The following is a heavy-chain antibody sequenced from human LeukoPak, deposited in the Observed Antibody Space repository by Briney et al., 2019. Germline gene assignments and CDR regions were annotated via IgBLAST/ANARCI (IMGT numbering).Heavy chain of an antibody. CDR1: GFTFSSYW. CDR3: ARVGEKGARIAAAAWYYFDY. D-gene: IGHD6-13*01. CDR2: IKQDGSEK. Sequence: GGSLRLSCAASGFTFSSYWMSWVRQAPGKGLEWVANIKQDGSEKYYVDSVKGRFTISRDNAKNSLYLQMNSLRAEDTAVYYCARVGEKGARIAAAAWYYFDYWGQGTLVTVSS. V-gene: IGHV3-7*01. J-gene: IGHJ4*02.